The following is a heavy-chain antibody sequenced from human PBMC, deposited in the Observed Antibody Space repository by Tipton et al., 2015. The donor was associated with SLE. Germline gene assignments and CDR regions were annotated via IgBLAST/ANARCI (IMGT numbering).Heavy chain of an antibody. D-gene: IGHD2-21*02. J-gene: IGHJ3*02. CDR1: GYSFSSYW. Sequence: VQLVQSGAEVKKPGESLKISCKGSGYSFSSYWIGWVRQMPGKGLEWMGIIYPGDSDTRYSPSTQGQVTISADKSITTAYLQWSGLKASDSAMYYCARSSGHGDADEFDIWGQGTMVIVSS. CDR3: ARSSGHGDADEFDI. CDR2: IYPGDSDT. V-gene: IGHV5-51*03.